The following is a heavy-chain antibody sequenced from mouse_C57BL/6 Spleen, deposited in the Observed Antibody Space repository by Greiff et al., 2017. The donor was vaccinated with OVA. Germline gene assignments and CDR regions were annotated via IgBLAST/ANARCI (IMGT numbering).Heavy chain of an antibody. Sequence: QVQLQQSGTELVKPGASVKLSCKASGYTFTSYWMHWVKQRPGQGLEWIGHINPRNGSTNYNEKFKSKATLTVDKSSSTAYRQLSSLTSEDSAVYYCASRGFDYGVFAYWGQGTLVTVSA. CDR3: ASRGFDYGVFAY. J-gene: IGHJ3*01. CDR1: GYTFTSYW. CDR2: INPRNGST. V-gene: IGHV1-53*01. D-gene: IGHD2-4*01.